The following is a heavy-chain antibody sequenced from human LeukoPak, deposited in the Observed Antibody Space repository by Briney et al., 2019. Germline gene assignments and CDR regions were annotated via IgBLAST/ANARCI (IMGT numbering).Heavy chain of an antibody. CDR2: VNHSGST. J-gene: IGHJ2*01. V-gene: IGHV4-34*01. D-gene: IGHD6-13*01. Sequence: SETLSLTCAVYGGSFGGNSWSGIRKPQGKGLEWIGEVNHSGSTNYNPSLKSRVTISVDTSKNQFSLKLSSVTAADTAVYYCARGRRDSSWYWYFDLWGRGTLVTVSS. CDR3: ARGRRDSSWYWYFDL. CDR1: GGSFGGNS.